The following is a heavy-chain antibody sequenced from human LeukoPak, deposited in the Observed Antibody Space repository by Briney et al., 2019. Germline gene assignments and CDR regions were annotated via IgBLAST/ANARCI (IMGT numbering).Heavy chain of an antibody. Sequence: KSSETLSLTCTVSGGSISSSSYYWGWIRQPPGKGLEWIGSIFYSGRTYYNPSLKSRVTISVDTSKNQFSLKLSSVTAADTAVYYCARDGRFPPEVLPRYFDYWGQGTLVTVSS. CDR2: IFYSGRT. D-gene: IGHD1-26*01. CDR3: ARDGRFPPEVLPRYFDY. J-gene: IGHJ4*02. CDR1: GGSISSSSYY. V-gene: IGHV4-39*07.